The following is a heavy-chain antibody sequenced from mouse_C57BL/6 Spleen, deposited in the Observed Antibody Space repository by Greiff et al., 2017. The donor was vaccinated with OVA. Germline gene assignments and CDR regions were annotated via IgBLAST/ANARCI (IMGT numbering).Heavy chain of an antibody. CDR3: ARRDRDYGGYFDV. J-gene: IGHJ1*03. V-gene: IGHV1-52*01. CDR2: IDPSDSET. CDR1: GYTFTSYW. Sequence: QVQLQQPGAELVRPGSSVKLSCKASGYTFTSYWMHWVKQRPIQGLEWIGNIDPSDSETHYNQKFKDKATLTVDKSSSTAYMQLSSLTSEDSAVYYCARRDRDYGGYFDVWGTGTTVTVSS. D-gene: IGHD2-13*01.